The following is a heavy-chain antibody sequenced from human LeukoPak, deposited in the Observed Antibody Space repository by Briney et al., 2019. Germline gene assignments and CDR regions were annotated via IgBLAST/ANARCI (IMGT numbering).Heavy chain of an antibody. CDR3: ARDSGSYGFFDY. Sequence: GGTLTLSCAASGFTISSYEMNWVRQDPGEGLEWGSYISSSGSTIYYADSVKGRFTISRDNAKNSLYLQMNSLRAEDTAVYYCARDSGSYGFFDYWGQGTLVTVSS. J-gene: IGHJ4*02. CDR1: GFTISSYE. V-gene: IGHV3-48*03. CDR2: ISSSGSTI. D-gene: IGHD5-18*01.